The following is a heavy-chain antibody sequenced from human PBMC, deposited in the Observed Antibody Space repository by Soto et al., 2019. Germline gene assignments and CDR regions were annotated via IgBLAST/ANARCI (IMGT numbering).Heavy chain of an antibody. V-gene: IGHV3-23*01. CDR2: ISGSGGST. CDR3: AKDYYDFWSGYYHENYYYGMDV. D-gene: IGHD3-3*01. CDR1: GFTFSSYA. Sequence: GGSLRLSCAASGFTFSSYAMSWVRQAPGKGLEWVSAISGSGGSTYYADSVKGRFTISRDNSKNTLYLQMNSLRAEDTAVYYCAKDYYDFWSGYYHENYYYGMDVWGQGTTVTVSS. J-gene: IGHJ6*02.